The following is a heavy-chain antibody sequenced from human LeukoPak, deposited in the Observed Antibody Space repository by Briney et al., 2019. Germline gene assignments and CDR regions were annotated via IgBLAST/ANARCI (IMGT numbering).Heavy chain of an antibody. CDR1: GFTFGDYA. CDR2: IRSKGYGGTT. D-gene: IGHD2-2*01. CDR3: TRRPMGYCSSTSCSYGMDV. J-gene: IGHJ6*02. Sequence: PGRSLRLSCTASGFTFGDYAMSWVRQAPGKGLEGVGFIRSKGYGGTTEYAASVKGRFTISRDDSKSIAYLQMNSLKTEDTAVYYCTRRPMGYCSSTSCSYGMDVWGQGTTVTVSS. V-gene: IGHV3-49*04.